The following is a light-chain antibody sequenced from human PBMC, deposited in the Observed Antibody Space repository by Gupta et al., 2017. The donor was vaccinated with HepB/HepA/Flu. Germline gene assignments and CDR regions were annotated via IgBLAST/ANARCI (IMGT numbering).Light chain of an antibody. CDR1: QSISTY. V-gene: IGKV1-39*01. CDR2: TAS. J-gene: IGKJ4*01. CDR3: QQSDNTALT. Sequence: DIQMTQSPSSLSASVGDRVTITCRASQSISTYLNWYQQKPGKAPKLLIYTASSLQSGVPSRFSGSGFGTHFTLTISSLRPEDFATYYCQQSDNTALTFGGGTKVDIK.